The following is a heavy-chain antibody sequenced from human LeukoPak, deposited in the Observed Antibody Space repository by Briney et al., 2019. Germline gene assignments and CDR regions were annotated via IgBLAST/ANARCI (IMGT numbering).Heavy chain of an antibody. CDR1: GFTFSSYA. V-gene: IGHV3-23*01. D-gene: IGHD4-17*01. J-gene: IGHJ2*01. CDR3: AKVGERDGDYWYFDL. Sequence: GGSLRLSCAASGFTFSSYAMSWVRQAPGKGLEWVSGISGSDGSTYYADSVKGRFTIFRDNSKNTLYLQLNSLRAEDTAIYYCAKVGERDGDYWYFDLWGRGTLVTVSS. CDR2: ISGSDGST.